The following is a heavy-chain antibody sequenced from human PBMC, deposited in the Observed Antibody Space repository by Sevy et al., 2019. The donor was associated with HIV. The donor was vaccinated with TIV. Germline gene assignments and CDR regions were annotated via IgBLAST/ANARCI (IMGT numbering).Heavy chain of an antibody. CDR2: FSFGCGKI. Sequence: GGSLRLSCAASGFTFSNYAMSWVRQAPGKGLEWVSTFSFGCGKINYEHSVKGRFTISRDNSKNTLYLQMNSLRAEDTALYYCAREGCSKPHDYWGQGTLVTVSS. J-gene: IGHJ4*02. D-gene: IGHD2-2*01. CDR1: GFTFSNYA. V-gene: IGHV3-23*01. CDR3: AREGCSKPHDY.